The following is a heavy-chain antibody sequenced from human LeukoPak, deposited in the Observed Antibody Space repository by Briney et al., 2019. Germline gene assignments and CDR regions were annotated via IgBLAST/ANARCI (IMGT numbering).Heavy chain of an antibody. Sequence: PSETLSLTCTVSGGSISSGGYSWSWIRQPPGKGLEWIGYIYHSGSTYYNPSLKSRVTISVDRSKNQFSLKLSSVTAADTAVYYCARVRPEGAFDIWGQGTMVTVSS. J-gene: IGHJ3*02. V-gene: IGHV4-30-2*01. D-gene: IGHD1-14*01. CDR3: ARVRPEGAFDI. CDR2: IYHSGST. CDR1: GGSISSGGYS.